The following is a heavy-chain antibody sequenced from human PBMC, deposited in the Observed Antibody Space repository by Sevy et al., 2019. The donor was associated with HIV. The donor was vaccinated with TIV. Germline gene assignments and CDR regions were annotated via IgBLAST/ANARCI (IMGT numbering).Heavy chain of an antibody. V-gene: IGHV3-30*18. Sequence: GGSLRLSCAASGFTFSSYGMHWVRQAPGKGLEWVAVISYDGSNKYYADSVKGRFTISRDNSKNTLYLQMNSLRAEDTAVYYCAKGNHHEGAFDIWGQGTMVTVSS. CDR3: AKGNHHEGAFDI. CDR2: ISYDGSNK. CDR1: GFTFSSYG. J-gene: IGHJ3*02.